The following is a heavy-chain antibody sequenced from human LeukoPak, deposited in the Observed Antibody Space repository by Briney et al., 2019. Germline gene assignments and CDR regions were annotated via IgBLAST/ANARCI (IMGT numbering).Heavy chain of an antibody. Sequence: PGGSLRLSCAASGFTFSSYSMNWVRQAPGKGLEWVSSISSSSSYIYYGDSVKGRFTISRDNSKNTLYLQMNSLRAEDTAVYYRARVIAAAATDYWGQGTLVTVSS. D-gene: IGHD6-13*01. CDR3: ARVIAAAATDY. J-gene: IGHJ4*02. V-gene: IGHV3-21*04. CDR2: ISSSSSYI. CDR1: GFTFSSYS.